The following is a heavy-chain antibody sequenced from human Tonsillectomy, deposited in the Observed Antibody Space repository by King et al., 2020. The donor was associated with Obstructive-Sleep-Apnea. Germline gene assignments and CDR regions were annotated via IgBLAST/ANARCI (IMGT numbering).Heavy chain of an antibody. CDR1: GFTFSSYS. V-gene: IGHV3-48*02. D-gene: IGHD3-16*01. J-gene: IGHJ4*02. Sequence: VQLVESGGGLEQPGRSLRLSCAASGFTFSSYSMNWVRQAPGKGLEWVSNISSSSSTIYYADSVKGRFTISRDNAKNSLDLQMNSLRDEDTAVYYCARGRGDYWGQGTLVTVSS. CDR2: ISSSSSTI. CDR3: ARGRGDY.